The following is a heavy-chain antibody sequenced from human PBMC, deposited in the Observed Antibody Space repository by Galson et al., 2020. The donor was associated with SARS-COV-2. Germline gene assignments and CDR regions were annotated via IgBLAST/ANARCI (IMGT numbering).Heavy chain of an antibody. Sequence: SGPTLVKPTQTITLTCTFSGFSLSNYGVAVGWIRQPPGKALEWLALIYWNDDKRYSPSLESRLSVTKDTSKNQVMITLTNVDPVDTATYHCARSDYYGSGGYRPFDYWGRGTLVTVSS. V-gene: IGHV2-5*01. CDR2: IYWNDDK. J-gene: IGHJ4*02. CDR1: GFSLSNYGVA. D-gene: IGHD3-22*01. CDR3: ARSDYYGSGGYRPFDY.